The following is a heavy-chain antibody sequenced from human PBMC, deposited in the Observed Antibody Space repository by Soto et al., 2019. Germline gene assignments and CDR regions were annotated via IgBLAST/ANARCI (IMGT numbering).Heavy chain of an antibody. D-gene: IGHD3-22*01. CDR3: ARARYYDSSGYYPSPLFDY. Sequence: PSETLALTCAFSGGSISIGAYSWSWIRQPPGKGMEWIGYIYHSGSTYYNPSLKSRVTISVDRSKNQFSLKLSSVTAADTAVYYCARARYYDSSGYYPSPLFDYWGQGTMVTVSS. CDR2: IYHSGST. J-gene: IGHJ4*02. CDR1: GGSISIGAYS. V-gene: IGHV4-30-2*01.